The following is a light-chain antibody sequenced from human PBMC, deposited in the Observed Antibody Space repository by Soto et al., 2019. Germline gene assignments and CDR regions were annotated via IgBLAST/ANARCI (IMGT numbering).Light chain of an antibody. V-gene: IGLV2-14*01. CDR3: SSFVGSPVV. CDR1: SSDVGGYNY. Sequence: QSALTQPASVSGSPGQSITISCTGTSSDVGGYNYVSWYQQHPGKAPKLMIYEVSSRPSGVSTRFSGSKSGNTASLTISGLQAEDEADYYCSSFVGSPVVFGGGTKLTVL. CDR2: EVS. J-gene: IGLJ2*01.